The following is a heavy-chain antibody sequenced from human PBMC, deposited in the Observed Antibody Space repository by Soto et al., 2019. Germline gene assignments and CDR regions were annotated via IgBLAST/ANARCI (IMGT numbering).Heavy chain of an antibody. D-gene: IGHD4-4*01. CDR2: ISYDGSNK. CDR3: ENSREGGY. Sequence: VGSLILSCTSSVFTFSSYSIHWVRQAPGKGLEWVAVISYDGSNKYYADSVKGRFTISRDNSKNTLYLQMNSLRAEDTAVYYCENSREGGYWGKGTLVT. J-gene: IGHJ4*02. CDR1: VFTFSSYS. V-gene: IGHV3-30*04.